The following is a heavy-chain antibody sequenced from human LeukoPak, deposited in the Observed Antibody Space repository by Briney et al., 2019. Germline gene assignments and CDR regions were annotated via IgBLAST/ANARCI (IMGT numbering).Heavy chain of an antibody. V-gene: IGHV2-5*02. D-gene: IGHD4-11*01. CDR3: ARTLTTTPSGNFDY. J-gene: IGHJ4*02. CDR1: GFSLTTSSVG. Sequence: ESGPTLMKPTQTLTLTCTFSGFSLTTSSVGVGWIRQPPGKALEWIGIIYWDDDKYYSPSLKSRLTITKDTSKNQVLLTMTNMDPVDTGTYYCARTLTTTPSGNFDYWGQGTLVTVSS. CDR2: IYWDDDK.